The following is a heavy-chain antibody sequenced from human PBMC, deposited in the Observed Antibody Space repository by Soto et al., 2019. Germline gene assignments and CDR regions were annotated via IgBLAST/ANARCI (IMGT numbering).Heavy chain of an antibody. D-gene: IGHD2-2*01. J-gene: IGHJ6*03. Sequence: PGGSLRLSCAASGFTFSSYGMHWVRQAPGKGLEWVAVIWYDGSNKYYADSVKGRFTISRDNSKNTLYLQMNSLRAEDTAVYYCARDLYCSSTSCYFYYYYYYMDVWGKGTTVTVSS. V-gene: IGHV3-33*01. CDR3: ARDLYCSSTSCYFYYYYYYMDV. CDR2: IWYDGSNK. CDR1: GFTFSSYG.